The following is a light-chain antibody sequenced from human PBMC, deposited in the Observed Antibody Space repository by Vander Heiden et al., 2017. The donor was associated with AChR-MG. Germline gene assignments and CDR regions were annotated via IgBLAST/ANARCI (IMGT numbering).Light chain of an antibody. V-gene: IGLV1-40*01. CDR1: SPNLGAGFA. J-gene: IGLJ2*01. CDR2: GNN. Sequence: QSVLTQPSSVSGAPGQRINISCTGSSPNLGAGFAVHWYQQLPGTAPKLLIYGNNNRPSGVPDRFSGSKSGTSASLAITGLQAEDEADYYCQSYDSSLSGVVFGGGTKLTVL. CDR3: QSYDSSLSGVV.